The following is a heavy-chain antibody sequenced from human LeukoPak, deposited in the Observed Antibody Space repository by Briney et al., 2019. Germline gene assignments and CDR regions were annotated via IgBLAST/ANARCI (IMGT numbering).Heavy chain of an antibody. CDR1: GYIFTELS. V-gene: IGHV1-24*01. CDR2: FNPEDGET. CDR3: ATLRQLGYFDL. J-gene: IGHJ2*01. Sequence: ASVKVSCKVSGYIFTELSMHWVRQAPGQGLEWMGGFNPEDGETFYAQKFQGRVNMTEDTSTDTAYMELSSLRSEDTAVYYCATLRQLGYFDLWGRGTLVTVSS. D-gene: IGHD5-18*01.